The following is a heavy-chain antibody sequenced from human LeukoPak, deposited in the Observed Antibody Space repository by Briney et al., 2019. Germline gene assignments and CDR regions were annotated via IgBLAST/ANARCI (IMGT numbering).Heavy chain of an antibody. CDR2: ISANNGNT. CDR1: GYSFTSYG. J-gene: IGHJ4*02. V-gene: IGHV1-18*01. Sequence: GASVKVSCKASGYSFTSYGINWVRQAPGQGLEWMGWISANNGNTNYAQKLQGRVTMTTDTSTSTAYMELGSLSSDDTAVYYCARGSVVVPVAIDYWGQGTLVTVSS. CDR3: ARGSVVVPVAIDY. D-gene: IGHD2-2*01.